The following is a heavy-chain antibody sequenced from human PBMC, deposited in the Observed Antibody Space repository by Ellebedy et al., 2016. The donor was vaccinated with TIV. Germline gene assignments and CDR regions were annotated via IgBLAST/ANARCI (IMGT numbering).Heavy chain of an antibody. D-gene: IGHD6-13*01. CDR3: AKGRYSSSYDAFDI. J-gene: IGHJ3*02. V-gene: IGHV3-21*04. CDR1: GFTFSSYS. Sequence: PGGSLRLSCAASGFTFSSYSMNWVRQAPGRGLEWVSSIGSSGGYIYYADSVKGRFTISRDNSKNTLYLQMNSLRAEDTAVYYCAKGRYSSSYDAFDIWGQGTMVTVSS. CDR2: IGSSGGYI.